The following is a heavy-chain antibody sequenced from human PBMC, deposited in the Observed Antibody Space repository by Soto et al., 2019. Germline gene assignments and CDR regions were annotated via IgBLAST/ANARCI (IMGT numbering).Heavy chain of an antibody. CDR3: AKFEDYDILTGPHAHY. CDR2: ISGSGGST. CDR1: GFTFSSYA. J-gene: IGHJ4*02. V-gene: IGHV3-23*01. D-gene: IGHD3-9*01. Sequence: GGSLRLSCAASGFTFSSYAMSWVRQAPGKGLEWVSAISGSGGSTYYADSVKGRFTISRDNSKNTLYLQMNSPRAEDTAVYYCAKFEDYDILTGPHAHYWGQGTLVTVSS.